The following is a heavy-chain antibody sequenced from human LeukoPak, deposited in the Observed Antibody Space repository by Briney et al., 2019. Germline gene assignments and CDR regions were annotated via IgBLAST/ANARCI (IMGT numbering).Heavy chain of an antibody. J-gene: IGHJ4*02. CDR2: IFYSGST. V-gene: IGHV4-59*01. CDR3: ARYIWGSYPTFEDY. Sequence: SETLSLTCTVSGGSISSYYWSWIRQPPGKGLEWIGYIFYSGSTNYNPSLKSRVTISVDTSKNQLSLKLNSVTAADTAVYYCARYIWGSYPTFEDYWGQGSLVTVPS. CDR1: GGSISSYY. D-gene: IGHD3-16*02.